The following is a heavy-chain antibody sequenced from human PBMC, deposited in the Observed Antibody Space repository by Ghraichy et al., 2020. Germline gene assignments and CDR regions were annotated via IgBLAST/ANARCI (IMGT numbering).Heavy chain of an antibody. CDR1: GASIASGGYS. CDR3: ARGDPNYPYMEV. D-gene: IGHD5-24*01. Sequence: SLNISCVVSGASIASGGYSWNWIRQTPGKTLEWMGYIYHSGNTLYNPSLKSRVTMSLDRSHSQFSLELPSVTAADSAIYYCARGDPNYPYMEVWGKGRPVTVSS. J-gene: IGHJ6*03. CDR2: IYHSGNT. V-gene: IGHV4-30-2*01.